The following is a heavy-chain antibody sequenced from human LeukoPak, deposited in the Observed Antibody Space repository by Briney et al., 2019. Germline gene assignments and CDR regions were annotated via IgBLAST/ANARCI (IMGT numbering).Heavy chain of an antibody. D-gene: IGHD3-10*01. CDR1: GGSFSGYY. Sequence: SETLSLTCAVYGGSFSGYYWCWIRQPPGKGLEWIGEINHSGSTNYNPSLKSRVTISVDTSKNQFSLKLSSVTAADTAVYYCARSITMVRGVPFDYWGQGTLVTVSS. J-gene: IGHJ4*02. CDR2: INHSGST. CDR3: ARSITMVRGVPFDY. V-gene: IGHV4-34*01.